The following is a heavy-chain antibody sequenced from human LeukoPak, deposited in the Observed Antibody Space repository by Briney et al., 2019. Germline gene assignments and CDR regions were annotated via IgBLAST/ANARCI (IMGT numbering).Heavy chain of an antibody. CDR2: IYYTGST. V-gene: IGHV4-39*07. CDR3: ARGYYDFWSGYNYYYMDV. Sequence: PSETLSLTCTVSGSSITDSYYYWGWVRQPPGKGLEWMGTIYYTGSTYYNPSLKSRVTISLDTSKNHFSLRLSSVTAADTAVYYCARGYYDFWSGYNYYYMDVWGKGTTVTVSS. CDR1: GSSITDSYYY. J-gene: IGHJ6*03. D-gene: IGHD3-3*01.